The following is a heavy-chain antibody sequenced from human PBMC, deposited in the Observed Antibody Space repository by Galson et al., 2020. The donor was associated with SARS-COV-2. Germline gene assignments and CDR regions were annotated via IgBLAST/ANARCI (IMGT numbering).Heavy chain of an antibody. J-gene: IGHJ6*02. D-gene: IGHD2-2*01. Sequence: GESLKISCAASGFTFSSYTIHWVRQAPGKGLEWVALISYDGSNKYSADSVKGRFTISRDNSKNTLYLQMNSLRAEDTAVYYCARSGGYCDSSSCSYYYGMDVWGQGTTVTVSS. CDR3: ARSGGYCDSSSCSYYYGMDV. CDR2: ISYDGSNK. V-gene: IGHV3-30*04. CDR1: GFTFSSYT.